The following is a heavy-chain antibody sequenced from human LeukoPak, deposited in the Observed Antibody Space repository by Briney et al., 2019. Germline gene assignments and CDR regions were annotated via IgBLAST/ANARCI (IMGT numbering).Heavy chain of an antibody. CDR2: IYYSGST. V-gene: IGHV4-39*01. Sequence: SETLSPTCTVSGGSISSFTYYWGWIRQPPGKGLEWIGTIYYSGSTYYNPSLKSRVTISVDTSKNQFSLKLSSVTAADTAVYYCARHGRAGSYYEPDFQHWGQGTVVTVSS. CDR3: ARHGRAGSYYEPDFQH. CDR1: GGSISSFTYY. D-gene: IGHD1-26*01. J-gene: IGHJ1*01.